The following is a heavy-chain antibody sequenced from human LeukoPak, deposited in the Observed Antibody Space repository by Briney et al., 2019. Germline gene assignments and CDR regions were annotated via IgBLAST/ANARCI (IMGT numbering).Heavy chain of an antibody. D-gene: IGHD3-16*01. CDR1: GYTFTGYY. CDR3: ARVKNKITFGDRTLWY. V-gene: IGHV1-2*04. J-gene: IGHJ4*02. Sequence: ASVKVSCKASGYTFTGYYMHWVRQAPGQGLEWMGCINPNSGGTNYAQKFQGWVTMTRDTSISTAYMELSRLRSDDTAVYYCARVKNKITFGDRTLWYWGQGTLVTVSS. CDR2: INPNSGGT.